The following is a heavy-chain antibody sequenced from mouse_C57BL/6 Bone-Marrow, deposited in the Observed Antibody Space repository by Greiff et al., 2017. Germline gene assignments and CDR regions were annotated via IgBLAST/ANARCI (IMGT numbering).Heavy chain of an antibody. D-gene: IGHD1-1*01. CDR3: ARSGLRYYFDY. J-gene: IGHJ2*01. Sequence: EVQLQQSGAELVKPGASVKLSCTASGFNIKDYYMHWVKQRTEQGLEWIGRIDPEDGETTSAPKFQGKATITAATSSNTAYLQLSSLTSEDTAVYYCARSGLRYYFDYWGQGTTRTVSS. V-gene: IGHV14-2*01. CDR2: IDPEDGET. CDR1: GFNIKDYY.